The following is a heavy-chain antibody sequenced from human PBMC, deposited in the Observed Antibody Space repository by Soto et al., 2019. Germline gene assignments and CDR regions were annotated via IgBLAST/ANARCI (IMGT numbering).Heavy chain of an antibody. V-gene: IGHV1-18*01. J-gene: IGHJ6*03. D-gene: IGHD2-21*02. CDR1: GYTFTSYG. Sequence: ASVKVSCKASGYTFTSYGISWVRQAPGQGLEWMGWISAYNGNTNYAQKLQGRVTMTTDTSTSTAYMELRSLRSDDTAVYYCARDPTVTALPYYYYYMDVWGKGTTVTVSS. CDR2: ISAYNGNT. CDR3: ARDPTVTALPYYYYYMDV.